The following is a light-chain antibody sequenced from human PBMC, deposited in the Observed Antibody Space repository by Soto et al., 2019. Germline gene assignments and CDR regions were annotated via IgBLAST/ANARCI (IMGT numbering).Light chain of an antibody. V-gene: IGKV3-20*01. J-gene: IGKJ1*01. CDR3: QLYRT. Sequence: IVLTQSPGTLSLSPGDSATLSCRASQSFKSSYLAWYQQKPGQAPKLLIHGGSTRATGISDRVSGSGSGTDFTLTISRLEPEDFAVYYCQLYRTFGQGTKVDIK. CDR2: GGS. CDR1: QSFKSSY.